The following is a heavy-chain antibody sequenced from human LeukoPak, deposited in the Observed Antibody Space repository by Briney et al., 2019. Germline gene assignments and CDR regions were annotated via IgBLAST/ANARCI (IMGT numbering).Heavy chain of an antibody. CDR2: ISSSSSII. Sequence: GGSLRLSCAASGFTFSSYSMNWVRQAPGKGLEWLSYISSSSSIIYYADSVKGRFTISRDNAKNTLYLQMNSLRAEDTAVYYCARPVCGGDCYPYDYWGQGTLVTVSS. J-gene: IGHJ4*02. CDR1: GFTFSSYS. D-gene: IGHD2-21*02. V-gene: IGHV3-48*04. CDR3: ARPVCGGDCYPYDY.